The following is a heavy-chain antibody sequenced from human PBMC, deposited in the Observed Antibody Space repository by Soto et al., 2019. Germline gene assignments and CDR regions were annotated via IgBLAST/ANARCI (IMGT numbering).Heavy chain of an antibody. CDR3: ARARQRDTGRGLDV. V-gene: IGHV4-59*01. CDR1: GDSINNYF. D-gene: IGHD5-18*01. CDR2: ISYSGST. Sequence: QVQLQESGPGPVKPSETMSLTCTISGDSINNYFWNWIRQTPGKGLEWIGYISYSGSTSYNPSLQSRVTISSDTSKNPFSLKLSSVTAADTAVYYWARARQRDTGRGLDVWGQRTTVTVSS. J-gene: IGHJ6*02.